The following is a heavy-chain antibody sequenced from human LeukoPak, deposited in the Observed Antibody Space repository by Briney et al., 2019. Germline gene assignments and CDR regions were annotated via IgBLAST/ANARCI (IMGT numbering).Heavy chain of an antibody. Sequence: PGGSLRLSCTASGFTFGDYAMSWVRQAPGKGLEWVSAISGGGGATYYADSVRGRFTISRDNSKNTLYLQMNSLRAEDTAIYYCAKRHDSSGYSYYYGMDVWGQGTTVTVSS. D-gene: IGHD3-22*01. V-gene: IGHV3-23*01. J-gene: IGHJ6*02. CDR2: ISGGGGAT. CDR3: AKRHDSSGYSYYYGMDV. CDR1: GFTFGDYA.